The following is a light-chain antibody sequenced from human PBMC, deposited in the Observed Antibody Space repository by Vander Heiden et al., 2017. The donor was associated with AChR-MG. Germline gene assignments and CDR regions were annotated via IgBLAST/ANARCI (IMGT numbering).Light chain of an antibody. CDR1: QTMGSS. CDR2: YAS. Sequence: EIVLTQFPNFQSVTPKEKVTITCRASQTMGSSLHWYQKKPDQSPKLLIKYASQSFSGVPSRFSGSGSGTDFTLTIDSLEAEDAATYYCHQSSTLPHTFGQGTKLEIK. J-gene: IGKJ2*01. V-gene: IGKV6-21*01. CDR3: HQSSTLPHT.